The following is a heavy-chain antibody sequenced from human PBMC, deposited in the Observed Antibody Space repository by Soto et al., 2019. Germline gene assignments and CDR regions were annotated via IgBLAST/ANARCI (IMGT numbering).Heavy chain of an antibody. CDR2: IIPIFGTA. V-gene: IGHV1-69*13. Sequence: VKVSCKASGGTFSSYAISWVRQAPGQGLEWMGGIIPIFGTANYAQKFQGRVTITADKSTSTAYMELSSLRSEDTAVYCCATRDEIQLWAHYYYYGMDVWGEGTTVTVSS. CDR3: ATRDEIQLWAHYYYYGMDV. J-gene: IGHJ6*04. CDR1: GGTFSSYA. D-gene: IGHD5-18*01.